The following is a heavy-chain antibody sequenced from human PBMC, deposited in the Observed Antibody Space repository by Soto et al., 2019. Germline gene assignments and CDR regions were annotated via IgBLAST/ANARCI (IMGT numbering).Heavy chain of an antibody. D-gene: IGHD3-3*01. CDR1: GGSISSYY. Sequence: PSETLSLTCTVSGGSISSYYWSWIRQPPGKGLEWIGYIYYSGSTNYNPSLKSRVTISVDTSKNQFSLKLSSVTAADTAVYYCARPSAEWAFDIWGQGTKVTVSS. CDR2: IYYSGST. CDR3: ARPSAEWAFDI. V-gene: IGHV4-59*01. J-gene: IGHJ3*02.